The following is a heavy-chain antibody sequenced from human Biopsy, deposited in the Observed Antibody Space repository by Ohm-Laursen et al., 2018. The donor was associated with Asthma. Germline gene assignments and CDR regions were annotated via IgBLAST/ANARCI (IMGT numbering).Heavy chain of an antibody. CDR1: GGSVSTGSYY. Sequence: GTLSLTWTVSGGSVSTGSYYWSWIRQPPGKGLEWLGYIYYTGKDNYNPSLKSRVNISVDTSKNQFSLRLNSVTAADTAVYYCARGPNYHGSGRAPIGMDVWGQGTTVTVSS. J-gene: IGHJ6*02. V-gene: IGHV4-61*01. CDR3: ARGPNYHGSGRAPIGMDV. CDR2: IYYTGKD. D-gene: IGHD3-10*01.